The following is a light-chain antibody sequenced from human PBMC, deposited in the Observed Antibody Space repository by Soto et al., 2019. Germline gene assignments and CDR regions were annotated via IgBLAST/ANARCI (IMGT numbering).Light chain of an antibody. CDR2: EVS. Sequence: QSALTQPPSASGSPGQSVTISCTGTSSDVGAYKYVSWYQQYPGKAPKLMIYEVSKRPSRVPDRFSGSKSGNTASLTVSGLQAEDEADYYCTSYVGSNILVFGGGTKLTVL. CDR1: SSDVGAYKY. J-gene: IGLJ2*01. V-gene: IGLV2-8*01. CDR3: TSYVGSNILV.